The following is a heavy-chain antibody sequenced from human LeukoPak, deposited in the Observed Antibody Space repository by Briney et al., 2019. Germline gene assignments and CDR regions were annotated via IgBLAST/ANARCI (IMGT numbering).Heavy chain of an antibody. Sequence: ASVKVSCKASGYTFTSYYMHWVRQAPGQGLEWMGWINTNTGNPTYAQGFTGRFVFSLDTSVSTAYLQISSLKAEDTAVYYCARAGDYVWGSYRLSASSPPDYWGQGTLVTVSS. CDR2: INTNTGNP. V-gene: IGHV7-4-1*02. CDR3: ARAGDYVWGSYRLSASSPPDY. CDR1: GYTFTSYY. D-gene: IGHD3-16*02. J-gene: IGHJ4*02.